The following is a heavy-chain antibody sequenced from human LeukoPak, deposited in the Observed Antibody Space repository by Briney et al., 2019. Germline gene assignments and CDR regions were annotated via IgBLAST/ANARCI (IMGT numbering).Heavy chain of an antibody. CDR1: AFTFSNYV. J-gene: IGHJ3*02. V-gene: IGHV3-23*01. D-gene: IGHD3-22*01. CDR2: ISASGERT. Sequence: GGSLRLSCPASAFTFSNYVMSWVRQAPGKGLEWVSTISASGERTYHADSVRGRFTISRDNSKDTLHLQMNSLRADDTAVYYCAKARPGTMTFDAFDIWGQGTVVTVSS. CDR3: AKARPGTMTFDAFDI.